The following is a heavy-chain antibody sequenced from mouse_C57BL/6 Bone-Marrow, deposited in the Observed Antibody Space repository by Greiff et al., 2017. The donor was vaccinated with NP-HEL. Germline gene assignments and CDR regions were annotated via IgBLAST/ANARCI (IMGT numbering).Heavy chain of an antibody. V-gene: IGHV5-4*03. CDR2: ISDGGSYT. D-gene: IGHD2-4*01. Sequence: EVKLVESGGGLVKPGGSLKLSCAASGFTFSSYAMSWVRQTPEKRLEWVATISDGGSYTYYPDNVKGRFTISRDNAKNNLYLQMSHLKSEDTAMYYCAKEVITTRFAYWGQGTLVTVSA. CDR1: GFTFSSYA. J-gene: IGHJ3*01. CDR3: AKEVITTRFAY.